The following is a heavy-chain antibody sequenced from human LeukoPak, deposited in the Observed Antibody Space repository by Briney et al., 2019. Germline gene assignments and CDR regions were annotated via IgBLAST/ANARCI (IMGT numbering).Heavy chain of an antibody. J-gene: IGHJ4*02. D-gene: IGHD1-26*01. CDR3: ARDNSGSYFDY. V-gene: IGHV4-39*07. CDR2: INHSGST. Sequence: SETLSLTCTVSGGSISSSSYYWGWIRQPPGKGLEWIGEINHSGSTNYNPSLKSRVTISVDTSKNQFSLKLSSVTAADTAVYYCARDNSGSYFDYWGQGTLVTVSS. CDR1: GGSISSSSYY.